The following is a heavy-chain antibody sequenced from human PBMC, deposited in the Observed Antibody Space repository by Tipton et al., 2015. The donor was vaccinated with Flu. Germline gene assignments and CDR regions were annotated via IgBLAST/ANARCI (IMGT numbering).Heavy chain of an antibody. D-gene: IGHD3-22*01. CDR1: GGSIRSSSYY. V-gene: IGHV4-39*07. CDR2: MLYGGST. CDR3: ARDDSGFNDY. Sequence: LRLSCTVSGGSIRSSSYYGGWIRQPPGKGPEWIGSMLYGGSTYYNPSLESRVTISLDTSKNQFSLKLSSVTAADTAVYYCARDDSGFNDYWGPGTLVTVSS. J-gene: IGHJ4*02.